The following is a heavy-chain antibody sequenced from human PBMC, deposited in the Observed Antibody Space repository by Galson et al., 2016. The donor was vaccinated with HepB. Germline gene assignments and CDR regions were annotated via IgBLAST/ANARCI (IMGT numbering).Heavy chain of an antibody. CDR2: IKGDGSVT. V-gene: IGHV3-74*01. D-gene: IGHD2-15*01. CDR3: ARDRGGSAGGYTWFDS. J-gene: IGHJ5*01. CDR1: GFTFSDYW. Sequence: SLRLSCAASGFTFSDYWMHWVRQAPGTGLVWVSRIKGDGSVTDYADSVKGRFTISRDNAKNKLYLQMNSLSADDTAVYYCARDRGGSAGGYTWFDSWGQGTTVTVAP.